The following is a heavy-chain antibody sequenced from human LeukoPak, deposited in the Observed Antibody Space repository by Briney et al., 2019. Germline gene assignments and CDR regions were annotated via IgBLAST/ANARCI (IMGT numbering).Heavy chain of an antibody. D-gene: IGHD1-26*01. CDR3: ARVPRSGNHFDY. CDR2: ISSGGTTM. CDR1: GFTFSYYE. J-gene: IGHJ4*02. Sequence: GGSLRLSCAPSGFTFSYYEMNWVRRAPGKGLEWVSYISSGGTTMYYADSVKGRFTISRDNAKNSLYLQMNSLRAEDTAVYYCARVPRSGNHFDYWGQGTLVTVSS. V-gene: IGHV3-48*03.